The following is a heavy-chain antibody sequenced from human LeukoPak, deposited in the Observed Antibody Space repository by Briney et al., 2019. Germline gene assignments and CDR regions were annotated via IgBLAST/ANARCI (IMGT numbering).Heavy chain of an antibody. D-gene: IGHD1-26*01. V-gene: IGHV3-7*01. J-gene: IGHJ4*02. CDR2: IRQDGSEK. CDR1: GFTLSSYW. CDR3: ARVPKRGSFWDY. Sequence: AGGSLRLSCAASGFTLSSYWMSWVRQAPGKGLEWVANIRQDGSEKYYVDSVKGRFTISRDNAKSSLYLQMNSLRAEDTAVYYCARVPKRGSFWDYWGQGTLVTVSS.